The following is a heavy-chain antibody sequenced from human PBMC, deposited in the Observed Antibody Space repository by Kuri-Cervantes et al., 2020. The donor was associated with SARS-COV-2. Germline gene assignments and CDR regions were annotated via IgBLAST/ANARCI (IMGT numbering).Heavy chain of an antibody. CDR1: GFSFSDAW. CDR3: TTCAWCFAREDWFDP. J-gene: IGHJ5*02. Sequence: LSLTCAASGFSFSDAWMAWVRQAPGKGLEWVGRIKSKLDNGATDYAPRVLGRFTISRDDSKNMVYLQMNSLKTEDTAVYYCTTCAWCFAREDWFDPWGQGTLVTVSS. V-gene: IGHV3-15*01. D-gene: IGHD2-8*02. CDR2: IKSKLDNGAT.